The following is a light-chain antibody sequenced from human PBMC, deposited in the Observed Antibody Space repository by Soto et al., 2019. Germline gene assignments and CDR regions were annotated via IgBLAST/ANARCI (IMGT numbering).Light chain of an antibody. Sequence: IVMTQSPATLSVSPGERATLSCRASQSVSSNLAWYQQKPGQAPRLLIYGASSRATGIPDRFSGSGSGTDFTLTISRLEPEDFAVYYCQQYGSSPGYTFGQGTKLEIK. CDR2: GAS. CDR1: QSVSSN. J-gene: IGKJ2*01. CDR3: QQYGSSPGYT. V-gene: IGKV3-20*01.